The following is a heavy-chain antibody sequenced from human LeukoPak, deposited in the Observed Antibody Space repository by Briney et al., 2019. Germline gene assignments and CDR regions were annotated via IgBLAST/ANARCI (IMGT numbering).Heavy chain of an antibody. CDR2: MNPNSGNT. J-gene: IGHJ4*02. V-gene: IGHV1-8*01. CDR3: ARGHQLDLEDY. D-gene: IGHD1-7*01. CDR1: GYTFTSYD. Sequence: ASVKVYCKASGYTFTSYDINWVRQATGQGLEWMGWMNPNSGNTGYAQKFQGRVTMTRNTSRSTAYMELSSLRSEDTAVYYCARGHQLDLEDYWGQGTLVTVSS.